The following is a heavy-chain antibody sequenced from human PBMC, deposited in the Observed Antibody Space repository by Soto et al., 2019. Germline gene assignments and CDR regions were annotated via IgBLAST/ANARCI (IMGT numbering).Heavy chain of an antibody. Sequence: QVQLVQSGAEVKKPGASVKVSCKASGVTFTNYAINWVRQAPGQGLEWMGWISAYNGNTNYAQKLQGRVTMTTDTSASTAYRELRSLRPEDTAVYYGETECCGEFVYYFDDRGQGSLVTVSS. CDR1: GVTFTNYA. J-gene: IGHJ4*02. V-gene: IGHV1-18*01. CDR2: ISAYNGNT. CDR3: ETECCGEFVYYFDD. D-gene: IGHD3-10*01.